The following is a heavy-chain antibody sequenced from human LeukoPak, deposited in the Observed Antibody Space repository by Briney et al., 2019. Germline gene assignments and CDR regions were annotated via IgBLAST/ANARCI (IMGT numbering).Heavy chain of an antibody. CDR3: ARDNDSRDPPHFDY. J-gene: IGHJ4*02. V-gene: IGHV4-61*02. CDR1: GGSISSGSYY. CDR2: IYTSGST. D-gene: IGHD3-16*01. Sequence: PSETLSLTCTVSGGSISSGSYYWSWLRQPAGKGLEWIGRIYTSGSTNYNPSLKSRVTISVDTSKNQFSLKLSSVTAADTAVYYCARDNDSRDPPHFDYWGQGTLVTVSS.